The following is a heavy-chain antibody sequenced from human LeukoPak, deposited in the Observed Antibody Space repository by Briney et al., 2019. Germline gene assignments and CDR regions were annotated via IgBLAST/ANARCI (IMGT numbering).Heavy chain of an antibody. CDR2: IYYSGST. Sequence: SETLSLTCTVSGGSVSSGSYYWSWMRQPPGKGLEWIGYIYYSGSTNYNPSLKSRVTISVDTSKNQFSLKLSSVTAADTAVYYCARAPNYDFWSGYYTGSPYYYGMDVWGQGTTVTVSS. CDR1: GGSVSSGSYY. D-gene: IGHD3-3*01. CDR3: ARAPNYDFWSGYYTGSPYYYGMDV. J-gene: IGHJ6*02. V-gene: IGHV4-61*01.